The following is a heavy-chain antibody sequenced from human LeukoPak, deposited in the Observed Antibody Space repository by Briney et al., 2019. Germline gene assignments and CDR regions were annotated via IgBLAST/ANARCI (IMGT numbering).Heavy chain of an antibody. D-gene: IGHD2-2*01. CDR2: INPNSGGT. CDR1: GYTFTGYY. J-gene: IGHJ5*02. V-gene: IGHV1-2*02. CDR3: ARDGLPPEYCSSTSCYWGYNWFDP. Sequence: ASVKVSCKASGYTFTGYYMHWVRQAPGQGLEWMGWINPNSGGTNYAQKFQGRVTMTRDTSISTAYMELSRLRSDDTAVYYCARDGLPPEYCSSTSCYWGYNWFDPWGQGTLVTVSS.